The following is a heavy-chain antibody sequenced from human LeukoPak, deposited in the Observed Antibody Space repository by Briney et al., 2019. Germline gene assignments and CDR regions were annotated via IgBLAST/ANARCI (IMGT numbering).Heavy chain of an antibody. Sequence: ASETLSLTCAVSGGSISTSNYYWGWIRQPPGRGLEWIGNIFYSGSTSYNPSLKSRVTISVDTSKNQFSLKLSSVTAADTAVYYCARQYRTSMVNNPFDYWGQGTLVTVSS. CDR2: IFYSGST. D-gene: IGHD5-18*01. CDR3: ARQYRTSMVNNPFDY. J-gene: IGHJ4*02. V-gene: IGHV4-39*01. CDR1: GGSISTSNYY.